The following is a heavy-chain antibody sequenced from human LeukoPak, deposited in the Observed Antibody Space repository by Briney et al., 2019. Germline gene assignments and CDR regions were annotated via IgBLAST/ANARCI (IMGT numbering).Heavy chain of an antibody. CDR3: AREVLAAAGTYYYYMDV. D-gene: IGHD6-13*01. CDR1: GFTFSSYE. J-gene: IGHJ6*03. Sequence: GGSLRLSCAASGFTFSSYEMNWVRQAPGKGLEWVSYISSSGSTIYYADSVKGRFTISRDNAKNSLYLQMNSLRAEDTAVYYCAREVLAAAGTYYYYMDVWGKGTTVTISS. CDR2: ISSSGSTI. V-gene: IGHV3-48*03.